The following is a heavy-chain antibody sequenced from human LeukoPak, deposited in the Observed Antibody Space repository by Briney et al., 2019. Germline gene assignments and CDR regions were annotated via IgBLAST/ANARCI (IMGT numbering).Heavy chain of an antibody. Sequence: SETLSLTCTVSGGSVGSGSYYWSWIRQPPGKGLEWIGYIYYSGSTNYNPSLKSRVTISVDTSKNQFSLKLSSVTAADTAVYYCARDYCSSTSCNTFDIWGQGAMVTVSS. V-gene: IGHV4-61*01. CDR3: ARDYCSSTSCNTFDI. D-gene: IGHD2-2*01. CDR1: GGSVGSGSYY. J-gene: IGHJ3*02. CDR2: IYYSGST.